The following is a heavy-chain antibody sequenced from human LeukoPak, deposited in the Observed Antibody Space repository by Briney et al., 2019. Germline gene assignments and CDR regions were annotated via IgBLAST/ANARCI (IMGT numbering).Heavy chain of an antibody. V-gene: IGHV4-61*02. CDR1: GGSINSGSYY. Sequence: SETLSLTCTVSGGSINSGSYYWNWIRQPAGKGLEWIGRIYTSGSTNYNPSLKSRVTISVDTSKNQFSLKLSSVTAADTAVYYCARAQGLRYFDWLSTSNWFDPWGQGTLVTVSS. J-gene: IGHJ5*02. CDR3: ARAQGLRYFDWLSTSNWFDP. D-gene: IGHD3-9*01. CDR2: IYTSGST.